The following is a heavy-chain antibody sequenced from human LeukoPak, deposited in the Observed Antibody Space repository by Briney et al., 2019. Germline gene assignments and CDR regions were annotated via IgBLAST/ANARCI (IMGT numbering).Heavy chain of an antibody. CDR1: GYTFTSYG. Sequence: ASVKVSCKASGYTFTSYGISWVRQAPGQGLEWMGWISAYNGNTNYAQKLQGRVTMTTDTSTSTAYMELRSLRSDDTAVYYCARDRSSGWYGGGYDYWGQGTLVTVSS. V-gene: IGHV1-18*01. D-gene: IGHD6-19*01. CDR2: ISAYNGNT. CDR3: ARDRSSGWYGGGYDY. J-gene: IGHJ4*02.